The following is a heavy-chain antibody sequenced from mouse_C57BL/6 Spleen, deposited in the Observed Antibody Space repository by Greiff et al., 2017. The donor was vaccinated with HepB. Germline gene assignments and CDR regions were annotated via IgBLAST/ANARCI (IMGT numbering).Heavy chain of an antibody. D-gene: IGHD2-3*01. V-gene: IGHV5-17*01. CDR1: GFTFSDYG. CDR2: ISSGSSTI. J-gene: IGHJ4*01. CDR3: ARGPDGYSYYYAMDY. Sequence: EVKLVESGGGLVKPGGSLKLSCAASGFTFSDYGMHWVRQAPEKGLEWVAYISSGSSTIYYADTVKGRFTISRDNAKNTLFLQMTSLRSEDTAMYYCARGPDGYSYYYAMDYWGQGTSVTVSS.